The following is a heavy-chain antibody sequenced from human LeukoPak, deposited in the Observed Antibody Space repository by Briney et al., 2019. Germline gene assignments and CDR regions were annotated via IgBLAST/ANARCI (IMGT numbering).Heavy chain of an antibody. J-gene: IGHJ4*02. CDR3: ANSAAVGTFY. V-gene: IGHV3-23*01. D-gene: IGHD6-13*01. CDR1: RFTFSSYA. Sequence: GGSLRLSCAASRFTFSSYAMSWVRQAPGEGLEWVSAISGGGGSSTYYADSVKGRITISRDTTKNTLYLQMNSLRAEDTAIYYCANSAAVGTFYWGQGTLVTVSS. CDR2: ISGGGGSST.